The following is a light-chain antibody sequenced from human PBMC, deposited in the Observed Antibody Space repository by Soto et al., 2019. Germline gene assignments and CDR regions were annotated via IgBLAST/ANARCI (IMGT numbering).Light chain of an antibody. CDR1: NSDVGDYNY. CDR2: DVD. Sequence: QSALTQPRSVSGSPGQSVTISCTGNNSDVGDYNYVSWYQQHPGKAPKVMIYDVDKRPSGVPDRFSGSKSGNTASLTISGLQADDEGDYYCCSYAGNYMKVVFGGGTKVTVL. V-gene: IGLV2-11*01. CDR3: CSYAGNYMKVV. J-gene: IGLJ2*01.